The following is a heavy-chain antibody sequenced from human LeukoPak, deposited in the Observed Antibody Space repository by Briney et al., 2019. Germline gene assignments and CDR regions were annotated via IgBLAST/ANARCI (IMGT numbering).Heavy chain of an antibody. J-gene: IGHJ4*02. Sequence: SGPTLVKPTQTLTLTCTFSGFSLSTSGMCVSWIRQPPGKALEWLARIDWDDDKYYSTSLKTRLTISKDTSKNQVVLTMTNMDPVDTATYYCARAYTYYCNSSGYPVFDYWGQGTLVTVSS. V-gene: IGHV2-70*11. CDR2: IDWDDDK. D-gene: IGHD3-22*01. CDR3: ARAYTYYCNSSGYPVFDY. CDR1: GFSLSTSGMC.